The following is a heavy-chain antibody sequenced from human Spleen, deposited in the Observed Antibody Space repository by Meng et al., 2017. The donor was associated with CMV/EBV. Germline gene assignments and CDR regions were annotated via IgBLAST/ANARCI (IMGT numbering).Heavy chain of an antibody. J-gene: IGHJ6*02. Sequence: GGSLRLSCAASGFTFSSYAMHWVRQAPGKGLEWVAVISYDGSNKYYADSVKGRFTISRDNSKNTLYLQMNSLRAEDTAVYYCAKDSGHIVVVIASNHDHGMDVWGQGTTVTVSS. CDR1: GFTFSSYA. D-gene: IGHD2-21*01. CDR2: ISYDGSNK. CDR3: AKDSGHIVVVIASNHDHGMDV. V-gene: IGHV3-30*04.